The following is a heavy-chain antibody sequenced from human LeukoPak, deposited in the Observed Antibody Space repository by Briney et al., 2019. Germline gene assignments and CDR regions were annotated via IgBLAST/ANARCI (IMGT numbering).Heavy chain of an antibody. Sequence: ASVKVSCKASGYTFTGYYMHWVRQAPGQGLEGMGRINPNSGGTNYAQKFQGRVTMTRDTSISPAYMELSRLRSDDTAVYCCARTPQILRYFGASWFDPWGQGTLVTVSS. CDR3: ARTPQILRYFGASWFDP. D-gene: IGHD3-9*01. J-gene: IGHJ5*02. CDR2: INPNSGGT. CDR1: GYTFTGYY. V-gene: IGHV1-2*06.